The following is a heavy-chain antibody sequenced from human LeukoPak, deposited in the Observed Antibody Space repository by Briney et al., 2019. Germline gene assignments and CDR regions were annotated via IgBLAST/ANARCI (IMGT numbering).Heavy chain of an antibody. CDR3: AKDSGYYDFWSGYYTGNYFDY. CDR2: IRYDGSNK. V-gene: IGHV3-30*02. Sequence: GGSLRLSCAASGFTFSSYGMHWVRQAPGKGLEWVAFIRYDGSNKYYADSVKGRFTISRDNSKNTLYLQMNSLRAEDTAVYYCAKDSGYYDFWSGYYTGNYFDYWGQGTLVTVSS. J-gene: IGHJ4*02. D-gene: IGHD3-3*01. CDR1: GFTFSSYG.